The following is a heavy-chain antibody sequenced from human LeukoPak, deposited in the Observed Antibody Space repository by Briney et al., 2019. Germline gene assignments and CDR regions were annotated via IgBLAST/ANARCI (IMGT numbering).Heavy chain of an antibody. D-gene: IGHD3-22*01. Sequence: ASVKVSCKASGGTFSDYAFNWVRQAPGQGLEWMRWINPNSGGTNYAQKFQGRVTMTRDTSISTAYMELRSLRSDDTAVYYCAREGNYYDSSGASTHAFDIWGQGTMVTVSS. CDR2: INPNSGGT. J-gene: IGHJ3*02. CDR3: AREGNYYDSSGASTHAFDI. CDR1: GGTFSDYA. V-gene: IGHV1-2*02.